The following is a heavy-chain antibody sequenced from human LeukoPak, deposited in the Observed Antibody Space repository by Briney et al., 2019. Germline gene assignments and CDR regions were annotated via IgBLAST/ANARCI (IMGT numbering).Heavy chain of an antibody. CDR2: ISTTSGNI. Sequence: GGSLRLSCAASGFTFSSYSMNWVRQAPGKGLEWVAAISTTSGNIYYADSVKGRFTISRDNAKNSLYLQMSSLRSEDTAVYYCARRVTTVKDGGYYFDYWGQGTLVTVSS. CDR1: GFTFSSYS. CDR3: ARRVTTVKDGGYYFDY. J-gene: IGHJ4*02. D-gene: IGHD4-17*01. V-gene: IGHV3-21*04.